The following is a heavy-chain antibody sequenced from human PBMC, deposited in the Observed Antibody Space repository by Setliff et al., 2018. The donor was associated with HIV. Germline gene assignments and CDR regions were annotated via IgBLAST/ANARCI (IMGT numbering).Heavy chain of an antibody. J-gene: IGHJ6*03. CDR3: ARSGVDIVVLPAAINYYYYMDV. D-gene: IGHD2-2*02. V-gene: IGHV3-74*01. CDR2: INSDGSST. Sequence: LSLSCAASGFTFSSYWMHWVRQAPGKGLVWVSRINSDGSSTSYADSVKGRFTISRDNAKNTLYLQMSSLRAEDTAVYYCARSGVDIVVLPAAINYYYYMDVWGKGTPVTVSS. CDR1: GFTFSSYW.